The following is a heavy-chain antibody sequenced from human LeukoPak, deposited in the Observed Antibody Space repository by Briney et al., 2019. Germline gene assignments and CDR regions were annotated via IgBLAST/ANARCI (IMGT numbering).Heavy chain of an antibody. CDR1: GGSFSGYY. D-gene: IGHD3-3*02. J-gene: IGHJ4*02. CDR3: ASRIYWDFWSGLYPKYYFDY. Sequence: SETLSLTCAVYGGSFSGYYWSWIRQPPGKGLEWIGEINHSGSTNYNPSLKSRVAISVDTSKNQFSLKLSSVTAADTAVYYCASRIYWDFWSGLYPKYYFDYWGQGTLVTVSS. CDR2: INHSGST. V-gene: IGHV4-34*01.